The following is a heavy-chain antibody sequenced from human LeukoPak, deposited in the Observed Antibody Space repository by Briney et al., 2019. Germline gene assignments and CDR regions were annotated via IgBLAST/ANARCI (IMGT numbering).Heavy chain of an antibody. V-gene: IGHV3-11*04. CDR1: GFTFGDYY. Sequence: GGSLRLSCAASGFTFGDYYMSWIRQAPGKGLEWVSYISSSGNSISYADSVKGRFTISRDNSKNTLYLQMNSLRAEDTAVYYCAREQYYDRAPNFDYWGQGTLVTVSS. CDR3: AREQYYDRAPNFDY. CDR2: ISSSGNSI. J-gene: IGHJ4*02. D-gene: IGHD3-22*01.